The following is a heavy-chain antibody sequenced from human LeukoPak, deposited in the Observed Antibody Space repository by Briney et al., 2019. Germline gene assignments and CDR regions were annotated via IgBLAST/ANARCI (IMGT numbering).Heavy chain of an antibody. V-gene: IGHV1-2*02. CDR2: INPNSGGT. CDR3: ARMYYDFWSGYSYAFDI. D-gene: IGHD3-3*01. Sequence: GASVKVSCKASGYTFTGYYMHWVRQAPGQGLEWMGWINPNSGGTNYAQKFQGRVTMTRDTSISTAYMELSRLRSDDTAVYYCARMYYDFWSGYSYAFDIWGQGTMVTVSS. CDR1: GYTFTGYY. J-gene: IGHJ3*02.